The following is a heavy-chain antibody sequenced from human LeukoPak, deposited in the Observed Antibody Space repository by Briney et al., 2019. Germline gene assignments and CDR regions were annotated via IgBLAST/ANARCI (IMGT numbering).Heavy chain of an antibody. Sequence: GASVKVSCKASGYTFTSYGISWVRQAPGQGLEWMGIINPSGGSTSYAQKFQGRVTMTRDTSTSTVYMELSSLRSEDTAVYYCARDEDCSSTSCYAFDYWGQGTLVTVSS. CDR2: INPSGGST. V-gene: IGHV1-46*01. J-gene: IGHJ4*02. CDR1: GYTFTSYG. D-gene: IGHD2-2*01. CDR3: ARDEDCSSTSCYAFDY.